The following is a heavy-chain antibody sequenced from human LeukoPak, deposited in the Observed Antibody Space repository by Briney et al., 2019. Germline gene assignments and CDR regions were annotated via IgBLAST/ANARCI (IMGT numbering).Heavy chain of an antibody. CDR2: INPDGSTT. CDR3: AHQDRGYDLPELSSFEGDY. V-gene: IGHV3-74*01. CDR1: GFTFSRYW. D-gene: IGHD3-3*01. J-gene: IGHJ4*02. Sequence: GGSLRLSCAASGFTFSRYWIHWVRQAPGKGLEWVSRINPDGSTTTYADSVKGRFTISRDNAKNTVYLQMNSLKTEDTAVYYCAHQDRGYDLPELSSFEGDYWGQGTLVTVSS.